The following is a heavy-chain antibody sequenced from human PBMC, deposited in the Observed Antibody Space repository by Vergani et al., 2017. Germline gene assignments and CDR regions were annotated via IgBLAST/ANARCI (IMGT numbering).Heavy chain of an antibody. Sequence: QGQLVESGGGLVKPGGSLRLSCAASRFDFSDYYMSWIRQAPGKGLEWIAYISNSGNTINYADSVKGRFIVSRDNAKKSLYLQMNSLRVEDTAVYYCASGSSGFFTLTSPNWSDPWVQGTLVTVS. CDR3: ASGSSGFFTLTSPNWSDP. V-gene: IGHV3-11*04. J-gene: IGHJ5*02. CDR2: ISNSGNTI. CDR1: RFDFSDYY. D-gene: IGHD3-3*01.